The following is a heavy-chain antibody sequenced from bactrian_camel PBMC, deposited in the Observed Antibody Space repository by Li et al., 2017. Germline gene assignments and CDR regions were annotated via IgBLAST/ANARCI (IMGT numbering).Heavy chain of an antibody. CDR3: AARDDGSCSLNSAWTY. J-gene: IGHJ4*01. CDR1: GFTFSKYC. Sequence: VESGGGSVQAGGSLRLSCTTSGFTFSKYCMGWFRQAPGKEREGVATILLGVGITGYADSVKGRFTLSPDSVEKTLYLQMNSLKPEDTAIYYCAARDDGSCSLNSAWTYRGQGTQVTVS. V-gene: IGHV3S25*01. CDR2: ILLGVGIT. D-gene: IGHD1*01.